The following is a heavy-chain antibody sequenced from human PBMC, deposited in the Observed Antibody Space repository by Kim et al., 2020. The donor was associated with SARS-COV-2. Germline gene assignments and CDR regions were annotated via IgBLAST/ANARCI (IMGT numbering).Heavy chain of an antibody. CDR3: ARIDYYGSGSYYYGWFDP. J-gene: IGHJ5*02. V-gene: IGHV2-70*01. CDR2: IDWDDDK. CDR1: GFSLSTSGMC. D-gene: IGHD3-10*01. Sequence: SGPTLVKPTQTLTLTCTFSGFSLSTSGMCVSWIRQPPGKALEWLALIDWDDDKYYSTSLKTRLTISKDTSKNQVVLTMTNMDPVDTATYYCARIDYYGSGSYYYGWFDPWGQGTLVTVSS.